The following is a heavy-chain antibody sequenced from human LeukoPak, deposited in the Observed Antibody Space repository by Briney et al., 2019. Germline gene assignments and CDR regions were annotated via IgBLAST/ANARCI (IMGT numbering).Heavy chain of an antibody. Sequence: GGSLRLSCAASGFTFSSYALSWVRQAPGKGLEWVSAISGSGGSTYYADSVKGRFTISRDNSKNTLYLQMNSLRAEDTAVHYCAKGGYVWGSYRYTYYFDYWGQGTLVTVSS. D-gene: IGHD3-16*02. V-gene: IGHV3-23*01. CDR2: ISGSGGST. CDR3: AKGGYVWGSYRYTYYFDY. J-gene: IGHJ4*02. CDR1: GFTFSSYA.